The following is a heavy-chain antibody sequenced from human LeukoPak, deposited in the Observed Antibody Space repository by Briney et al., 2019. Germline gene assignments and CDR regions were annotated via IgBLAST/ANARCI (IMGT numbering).Heavy chain of an antibody. Sequence: GGSLRLSCAASGFTFSSYGMHWVRQAPGKGLEWVAFIRYDGSNKYCADSVKGRFTISRDNSKNTLYLQMNSLRAEDTAVYYCAKDWGTVVTFPERGGQGTLVTVSS. CDR2: IRYDGSNK. J-gene: IGHJ4*02. V-gene: IGHV3-30*02. CDR3: AKDWGTVVTFPER. D-gene: IGHD4-23*01. CDR1: GFTFSSYG.